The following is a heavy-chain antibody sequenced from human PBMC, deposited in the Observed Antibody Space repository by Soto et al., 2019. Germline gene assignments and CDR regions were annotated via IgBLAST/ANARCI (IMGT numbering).Heavy chain of an antibody. CDR3: SSQESSGYFRWFDP. J-gene: IGHJ5*02. Sequence: QVQLVESGGGVVQPGRSLRLSCAASGFTFSSYAMHWVRQAPGKGLEWVAVISYDGSNKYYADSVKGRFTISRDNSKNTLYLQMNSLRAEDTAVYYCSSQESSGYFRWFDPWCQGPLVTVSS. CDR2: ISYDGSNK. D-gene: IGHD3-22*01. V-gene: IGHV3-30-3*01. CDR1: GFTFSSYA.